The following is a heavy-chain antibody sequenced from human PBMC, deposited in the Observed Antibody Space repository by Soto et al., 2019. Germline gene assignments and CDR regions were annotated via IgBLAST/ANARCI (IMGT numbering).Heavy chain of an antibody. J-gene: IGHJ4*02. CDR2: INPNSGGT. V-gene: IGHV1-2*04. CDR1: GYTFTGYY. Sequence: ASVKVSCKASGYTFTGYYMHWVRQAPGQGLEWMGWINPNSGGTNYAQKFQGWVTMTRDTSISTAYMELSRLRSDDTAVYYCAGVTMFRGVIPQLFAYGGRGTLDTVPS. CDR3: AGVTMFRGVIPQLFAY. D-gene: IGHD3-10*01.